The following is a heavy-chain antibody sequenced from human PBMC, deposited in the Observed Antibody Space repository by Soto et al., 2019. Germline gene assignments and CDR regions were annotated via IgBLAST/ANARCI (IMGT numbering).Heavy chain of an antibody. J-gene: IGHJ6*02. Sequence: ASVKVSCKVFGYTFSTYGLSWVRQAPGQGLEWMGWVSPYNGNTYYAPGLQGRVTMTTDTSTNTAYMSLRSLRSDDTAIYYCVRGGILEANRPYYYYGLDVWGPGTPVTVS. CDR1: GYTFSTYG. V-gene: IGHV1-18*01. CDR3: VRGGILEANRPYYYYGLDV. CDR2: VSPYNGNT. D-gene: IGHD1-1*01.